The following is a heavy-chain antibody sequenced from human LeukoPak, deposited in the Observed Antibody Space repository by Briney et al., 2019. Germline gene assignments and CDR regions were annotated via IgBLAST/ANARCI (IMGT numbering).Heavy chain of an antibody. CDR2: ISWNSGSL. V-gene: IGHV3-9*01. D-gene: IGHD3-16*01. CDR3: ARGLWGDQGYFDL. J-gene: IGHJ2*01. Sequence: PGGSLRLSCAASGFIFDDYAMHWVRQAPGKGLEWVSGISWNSGSLAYADSVKGRFTISRDNAKNSLYLQMNSLRTEDTALYYCARGLWGDQGYFDLWGRGTLATVSS. CDR1: GFIFDDYA.